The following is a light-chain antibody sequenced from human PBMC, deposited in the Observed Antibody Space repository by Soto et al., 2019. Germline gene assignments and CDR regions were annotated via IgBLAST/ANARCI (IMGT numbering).Light chain of an antibody. CDR3: QQFNNWPPSFT. V-gene: IGKV3-15*01. Sequence: IVMTQSPATLSVSPGETATLSCRASQSVSSNLACYQQKPGQAPRLLIYDASTRATGIPARFSGSGSGTEFTLTISSLQSEDFAVYYCQQFNNWPPSFTFGPGTKV. J-gene: IGKJ3*01. CDR2: DAS. CDR1: QSVSSN.